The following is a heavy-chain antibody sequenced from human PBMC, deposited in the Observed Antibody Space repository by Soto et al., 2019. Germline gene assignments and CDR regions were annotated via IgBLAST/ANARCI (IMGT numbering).Heavy chain of an antibody. V-gene: IGHV1-3*04. Sequence: ASVKVSCKASGYTFTTYAMHWVRQAPGQGPEWMGWISSYNGDTNYAQKFQGRVTMTRDRSTSTVYMELSSLRSEDTAVYYCAIAVAGYNWFDPWGQGTLVTVSS. CDR2: ISSYNGDT. J-gene: IGHJ5*02. CDR1: GYTFTTYA. CDR3: AIAVAGYNWFDP. D-gene: IGHD6-19*01.